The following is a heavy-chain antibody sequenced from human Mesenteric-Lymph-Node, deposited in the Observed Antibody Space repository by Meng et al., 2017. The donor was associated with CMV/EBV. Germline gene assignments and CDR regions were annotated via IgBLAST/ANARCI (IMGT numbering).Heavy chain of an antibody. J-gene: IGHJ4*02. CDR1: GVTFKDAW. Sequence: CVVTGVTFKDAWMSWVRQATGKGVEWVGRIRSKADGGTIEYAAPVKGRFTISREDSINSLYLEMNSLKTEDTAVYYCATDYGDYFDDWGQGTLVTVSS. CDR2: IRSKADGGTI. V-gene: IGHV3-15*01. CDR3: ATDYGDYFDD. D-gene: IGHD3-16*01.